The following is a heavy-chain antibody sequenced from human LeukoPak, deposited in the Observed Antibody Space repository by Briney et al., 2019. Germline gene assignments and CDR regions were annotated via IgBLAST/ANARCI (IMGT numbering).Heavy chain of an antibody. J-gene: IGHJ1*01. CDR2: ISGSGGST. V-gene: IGHV3-23*01. Sequence: GGSLRLSCAASGFTFKNYAMSWVRQAPGKGLESVSGISGSGGSTYYADSVKGRFTISRDNSKNTLYLQMTTLRAEDTAVYYCAEDPSHYGDYTEYFQHWGQGTLVTVSS. CDR1: GFTFKNYA. D-gene: IGHD4-17*01. CDR3: AEDPSHYGDYTEYFQH.